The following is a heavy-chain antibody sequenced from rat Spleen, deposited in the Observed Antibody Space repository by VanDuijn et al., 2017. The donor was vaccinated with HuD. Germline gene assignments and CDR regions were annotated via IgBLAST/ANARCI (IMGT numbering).Heavy chain of an antibody. J-gene: IGHJ3*01. CDR3: ARHRGIGLRDWFAY. CDR2: ISPSGGGT. Sequence: EVQLVESGGGLVQPGRSLKLSCAVSGVTFSDYGMHWIRQAPTKGLEWVASISPSGGGTYYRDSVKGRFTISRDNAKSTLYLQMDSLRSEDTATYYGARHRGIGLRDWFAYWGQGTLVTVSS. V-gene: IGHV5-19*01. CDR1: GVTFSDYG. D-gene: IGHD1-4*01.